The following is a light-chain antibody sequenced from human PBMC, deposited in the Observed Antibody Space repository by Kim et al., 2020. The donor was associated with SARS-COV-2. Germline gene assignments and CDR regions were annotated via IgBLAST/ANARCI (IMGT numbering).Light chain of an antibody. CDR3: QSRDSGGNVV. CDR1: SLRSYY. V-gene: IGLV3-19*01. J-gene: IGLJ2*01. CDR2: GRN. Sequence: SSELTQDPTVSVALGQTVRITCQGDSLRSYYATWYQQKPRQAPVLVIYGRNNRPSGIPDRFFDSTSGNTASLTISGAQAEDEADFYCQSRDSGGNVVFGGGTQLTVL.